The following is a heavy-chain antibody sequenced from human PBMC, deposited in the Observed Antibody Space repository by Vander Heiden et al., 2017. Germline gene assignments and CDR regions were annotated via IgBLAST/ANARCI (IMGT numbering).Heavy chain of an antibody. Sequence: QVQLVQSGVEVKKPGASVKVSCKASGYTFNRYGIGWVRQAPGQGLELVGWISTYSGNTIYAQKFQGRVSMTRDTSTSIVYMELRSLRSDDTAVYYCARDRIGTLAYFDPWGQGTLVTVSS. CDR1: GYTFNRYG. CDR3: ARDRIGTLAYFDP. CDR2: ISTYSGNT. V-gene: IGHV1-18*01. D-gene: IGHD1-26*01. J-gene: IGHJ5*02.